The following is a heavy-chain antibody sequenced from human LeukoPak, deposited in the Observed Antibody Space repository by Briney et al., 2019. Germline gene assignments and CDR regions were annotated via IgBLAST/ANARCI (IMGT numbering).Heavy chain of an antibody. V-gene: IGHV4-39*01. D-gene: IGHD6-19*01. Sequence: SETLSLTCTVSGGSISTSTYYWGWIRQPPGKGLEWIGSVYYTGRTYYNPSLKSRVTISVNPSKNQFSLKLSSVTAADTAVYYCARHSSGWSWEYYGMDVWGQGTTVTVSS. J-gene: IGHJ6*02. CDR2: VYYTGRT. CDR1: GGSISTSTYY. CDR3: ARHSSGWSWEYYGMDV.